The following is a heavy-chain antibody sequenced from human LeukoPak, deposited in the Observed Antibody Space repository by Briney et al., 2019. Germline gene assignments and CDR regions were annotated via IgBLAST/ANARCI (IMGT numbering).Heavy chain of an antibody. CDR3: ARDTWELQHH. CDR1: GFTVSSNY. D-gene: IGHD1-26*01. Sequence: GGSLRLSCAASGFTVSSNYMGWVRQAPGKGLEWVSVIYSGGSTYYADSVKGRFTISRDNSKNTLYLQMNSLRAEDTAVYYCARDTWELQHHWGQGTLVTVSS. CDR2: IYSGGST. V-gene: IGHV3-66*02. J-gene: IGHJ5*02.